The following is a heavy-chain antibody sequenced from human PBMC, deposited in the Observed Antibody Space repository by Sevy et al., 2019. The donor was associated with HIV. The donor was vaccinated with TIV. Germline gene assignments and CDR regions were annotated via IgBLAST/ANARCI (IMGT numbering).Heavy chain of an antibody. Sequence: GGSLRLSCTASGFDFANAWMNWVRQAPGKGLEWVGHIKSITDGGAADYAAPVKGRLTISRHDSKNTLYLHMNSLKAEDTAVYDCSTDDLISYWGRGTLVTVSS. CDR1: GFDFANAW. CDR3: STDDLISY. V-gene: IGHV3-15*07. CDR2: IKSITDGGAA. J-gene: IGHJ4*02.